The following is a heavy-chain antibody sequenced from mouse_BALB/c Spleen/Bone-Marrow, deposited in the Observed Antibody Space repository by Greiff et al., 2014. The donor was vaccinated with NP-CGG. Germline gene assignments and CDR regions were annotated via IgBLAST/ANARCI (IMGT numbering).Heavy chain of an antibody. D-gene: IGHD3-2*01. CDR1: GYTFTDYA. Sequence: QVQLQQSGPELVSPGVSVKISCKASGYTFTDYAIHWVKQSHSKRLEWIGIISTYSGNTNYNQKFKGKATMTVDKSSSTAYMELARLTSEDSAINDCARDISGYVMAMDYWGQGTSVTVSS. V-gene: IGHV1-67*01. J-gene: IGHJ4*01. CDR2: ISTYSGNT. CDR3: ARDISGYVMAMDY.